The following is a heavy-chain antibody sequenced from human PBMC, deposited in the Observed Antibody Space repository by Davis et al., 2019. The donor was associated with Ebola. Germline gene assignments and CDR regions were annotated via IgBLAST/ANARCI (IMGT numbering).Heavy chain of an antibody. CDR3: ARLGYSGDDYWYYYYGMDV. Sequence: MPGGSLRLSCAVYGGSFSGYYWSWIRQPPGKGLEWIGEINHSGSTNYNPSLKSRVTISVDTSKNQFSLKLSSVTAAETAVYYCARLGYSGDDYWYYYYGMDVWGQGTTVTVSS. J-gene: IGHJ6*02. CDR2: INHSGST. CDR1: GGSFSGYY. D-gene: IGHD5-12*01. V-gene: IGHV4-34*01.